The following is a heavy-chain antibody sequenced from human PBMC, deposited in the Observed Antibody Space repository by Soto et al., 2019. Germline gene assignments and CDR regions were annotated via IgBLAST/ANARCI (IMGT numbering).Heavy chain of an antibody. D-gene: IGHD4-17*01. CDR3: ARDANDYGYYFDS. J-gene: IGHJ4*02. V-gene: IGHV3-48*02. Sequence: EVQLVESGGGLVQPGGSLRLSCAASGFTFSTYSMNWVRQAPGKGLEWVSYISKSSSTILYADSVKGRFTISSDNAKNSLYLQMNSLRDEDTAVYYCARDANDYGYYFDSWGQGTLVTVSS. CDR1: GFTFSTYS. CDR2: ISKSSSTI.